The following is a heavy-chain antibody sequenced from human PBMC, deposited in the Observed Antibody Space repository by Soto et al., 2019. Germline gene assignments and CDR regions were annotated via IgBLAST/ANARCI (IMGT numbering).Heavy chain of an antibody. J-gene: IGHJ4*02. Sequence: GASVKVSCKASGGTFSSYSISWVRQAPGQGLEWMGGIIPIFGTANYAQKFQGRVTITADKSTSTAYMELSSLRSEDTAVYYCNITIFGVAYWGQGTLVTVSS. V-gene: IGHV1-69*06. CDR2: IIPIFGTA. CDR1: GGTFSSYS. D-gene: IGHD3-3*01. CDR3: NITIFGVAY.